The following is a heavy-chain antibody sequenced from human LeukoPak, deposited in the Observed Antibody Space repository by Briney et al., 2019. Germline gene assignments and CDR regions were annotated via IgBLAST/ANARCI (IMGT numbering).Heavy chain of an antibody. CDR1: GFTFSSYY. CDR3: GRWLYSSGWAIDY. Sequence: PGGSLRLSCAASGFTFSSYYMSWVRQAPGKGLEWVANIRQDGSGQFYAASVKGRFTISRDNAKNSLYLQMDSLRVEDTAVYYCGRWLYSSGWAIDYWGQGTLVTVSS. V-gene: IGHV3-7*01. D-gene: IGHD6-19*01. CDR2: IRQDGSGQ. J-gene: IGHJ4*02.